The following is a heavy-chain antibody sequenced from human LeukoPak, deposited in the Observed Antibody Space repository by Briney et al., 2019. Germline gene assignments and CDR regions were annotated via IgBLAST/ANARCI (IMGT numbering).Heavy chain of an antibody. CDR3: ARDASVYNTFDY. Sequence: PGGSLRLSCAASGFTFRRYVMNWVRQAPGRGLEGFSYIPRSGSTISYADSVKGRFSLSRDNAKNSLYLPMNSLRAEATAVYFCARDASVYNTFDYWGQGTLVTVSS. CDR2: IPRSGSTI. D-gene: IGHD5/OR15-5a*01. J-gene: IGHJ4*02. CDR1: GFTFRRYV. V-gene: IGHV3-48*03.